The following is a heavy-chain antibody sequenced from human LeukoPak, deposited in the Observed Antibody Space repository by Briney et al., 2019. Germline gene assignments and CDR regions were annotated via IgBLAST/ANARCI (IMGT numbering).Heavy chain of an antibody. J-gene: IGHJ6*02. Sequence: SETLSLTCTVSGGYISSYYWSWIRQPPGKGLERIRYIYYSGSTNYNPSLKSRVTISVDTSKNQFSLKLGSVTAADTAVYYCARISASRNRYYYYGMDVWGQGTTVTVSS. CDR2: IYYSGST. V-gene: IGHV4-59*08. D-gene: IGHD1-14*01. CDR1: GGYISSYY. CDR3: ARISASRNRYYYYGMDV.